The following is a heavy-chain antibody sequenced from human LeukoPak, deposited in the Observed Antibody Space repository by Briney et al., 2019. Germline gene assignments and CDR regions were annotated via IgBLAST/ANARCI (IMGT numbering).Heavy chain of an antibody. Sequence: ASVKVSCKASGYTFTSYDINWVRQATRQGLEWMGWMNPNSGNTGYAQKFQGRVTMTRNTSISTAYMELSSLRSEDTAVYYCARVAAAAGDYYYYMDVWGKGTTVTVSS. D-gene: IGHD6-13*01. CDR1: GYTFTSYD. J-gene: IGHJ6*03. CDR3: ARVAAAAGDYYYYMDV. CDR2: MNPNSGNT. V-gene: IGHV1-8*01.